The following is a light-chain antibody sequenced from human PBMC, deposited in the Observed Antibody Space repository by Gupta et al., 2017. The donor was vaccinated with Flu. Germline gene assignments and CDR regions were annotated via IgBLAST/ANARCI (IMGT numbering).Light chain of an antibody. Sequence: EMVLTQSPGTLSLSPGERATLSCRASQSVSSSYLAWYQQKPGQAPRLLIYGASSRATGIPDRFSGSGSGTDFTLTISRLEPEDFAVYYCQQYGSSPQTFGGGTKVEIK. CDR3: QQYGSSPQT. CDR2: GAS. V-gene: IGKV3-20*01. CDR1: QSVSSSY. J-gene: IGKJ4*01.